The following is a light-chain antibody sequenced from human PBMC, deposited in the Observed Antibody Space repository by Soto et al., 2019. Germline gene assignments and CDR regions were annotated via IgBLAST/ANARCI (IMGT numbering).Light chain of an antibody. V-gene: IGKV3-11*01. J-gene: IGKJ4*01. Sequence: DIVMTQSPATLSLSPGERATLSCRASQSVSSYLAWYQQKPGQAPRLLIYDASNRATGIPARFSGSGSGTDFTLTISSLEPEDFAVYYCQQRSNWPPVAFGGGTKVDIK. CDR3: QQRSNWPPVA. CDR1: QSVSSY. CDR2: DAS.